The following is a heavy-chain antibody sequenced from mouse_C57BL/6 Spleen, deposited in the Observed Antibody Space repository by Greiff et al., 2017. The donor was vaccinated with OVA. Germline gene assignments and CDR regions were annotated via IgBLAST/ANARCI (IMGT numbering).Heavy chain of an antibody. Sequence: QVQLQQPGAELVKPGASVKLSCKASGYTFTSYWMHWVKQRPGQGLEWIGMIHPNSGSTNYNEKFKSKATLTVDKSSSTAYLQLSSLTSEDSAVYYCARLVTYYFDYWGQGTTLTVSS. CDR3: ARLVTYYFDY. CDR1: GYTFTSYW. V-gene: IGHV1-64*01. J-gene: IGHJ2*01. D-gene: IGHD2-2*01. CDR2: IHPNSGST.